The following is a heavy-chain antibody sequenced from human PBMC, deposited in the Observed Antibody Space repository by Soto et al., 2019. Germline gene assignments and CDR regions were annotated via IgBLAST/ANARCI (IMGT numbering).Heavy chain of an antibody. V-gene: IGHV4-59*01. CDR3: ARDGGYCSSTSCFPYYYYYGMDV. CDR1: CGSISSYY. CDR2: IYYSGST. D-gene: IGHD2-2*01. Sequence: SETLSLTCTVSCGSISSYYWSWIRQPPGKGLEWIGYIYYSGSTYYNPSLKSRVTISVDTSKNQFSLKLSSVTAADTAVYYCARDGGYCSSTSCFPYYYYYGMDVWGQGTTVTVSS. J-gene: IGHJ6*02.